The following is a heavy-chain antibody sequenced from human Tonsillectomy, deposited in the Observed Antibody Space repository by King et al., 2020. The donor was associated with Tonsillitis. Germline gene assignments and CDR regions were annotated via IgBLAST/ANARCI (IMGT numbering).Heavy chain of an antibody. CDR3: AIFLRRGSISMVRGYPEKN. Sequence: VQLVESGAEVKRPGSSVKVSCKASGGTLSSYSINWVRQAPGQGLEWMGRIIPILGISNDAQKFQGRVTITADKSTGTAYMELNSLRSEDTAVYYCAIFLRRGSISMVRGYPEKNWGQGTLVTVSS. CDR2: IIPILGIS. D-gene: IGHD3-10*01. J-gene: IGHJ4*02. CDR1: GGTLSSYS. V-gene: IGHV1-69*09.